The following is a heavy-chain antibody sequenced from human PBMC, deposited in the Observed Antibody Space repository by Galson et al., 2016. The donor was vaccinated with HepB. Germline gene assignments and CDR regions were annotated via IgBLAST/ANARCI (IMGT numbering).Heavy chain of an antibody. CDR3: AREDYSGYGYPPRFDP. D-gene: IGHD3-22*01. V-gene: IGHV1-8*01. J-gene: IGHJ5*02. CDR1: GYSFTSYD. CDR2: MNPNNDNT. Sequence: SVKVSCKASGYSFTSYDIHWVRQATGQGLEWMGWMNPNNDNTGYAQNFEGRVTMTRDISINTAYMELSSLRSEDTAVYYCAREDYSGYGYPPRFDPWGQGTLVSVSS.